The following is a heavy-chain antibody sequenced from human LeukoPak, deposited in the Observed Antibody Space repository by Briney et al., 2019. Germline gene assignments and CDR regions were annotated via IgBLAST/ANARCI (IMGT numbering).Heavy chain of an antibody. V-gene: IGHV4-34*01. CDR1: GESFSGYY. J-gene: IGHJ4*02. CDR3: ARGTTWNDFDY. D-gene: IGHD1-1*01. Sequence: SETLCLTCAVYGESFSGYYWNWIRQPPGKGLEWIGEINHSGSTTNHNPSLKSRVTMSVDTSKNQFSLKLSSVTAADTAVYYCARGTTWNDFDYWGQGTLVTVSS. CDR2: INHSGSTT.